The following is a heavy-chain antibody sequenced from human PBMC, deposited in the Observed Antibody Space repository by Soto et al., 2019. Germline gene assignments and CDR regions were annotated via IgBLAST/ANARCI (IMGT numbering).Heavy chain of an antibody. J-gene: IGHJ4*02. Sequence: GGSLRLSCAASGFTFSNAWMNWVRQAPGKGLEWVGRIKSKTDGGTTDYAAPVKGRFTISRDDSKNTLYLQMNSLKTEDTAVYYCTSTFYGDLYHNMNFDYWGQGTLVTVSS. V-gene: IGHV3-15*07. CDR2: IKSKTDGGTT. CDR3: TSTFYGDLYHNMNFDY. CDR1: GFTFSNAW. D-gene: IGHD4-17*01.